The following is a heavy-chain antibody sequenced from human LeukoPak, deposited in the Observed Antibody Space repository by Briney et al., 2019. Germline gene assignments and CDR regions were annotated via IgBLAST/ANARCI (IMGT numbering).Heavy chain of an antibody. CDR3: VKDPSGVGP. V-gene: IGHV3-23*01. CDR2: ITGSGDNT. CDR1: QFTLRNYA. J-gene: IGHJ5*02. Sequence: PGESLRLSCAASQFTLRNYAMSWVRQAPGKGLEWVAAITGSGDNTYYADSVKGRLIISRDNSKNTLYLYVNNLRAEDTAIYYCVKDPSGVGPWGQGTLVTVSS.